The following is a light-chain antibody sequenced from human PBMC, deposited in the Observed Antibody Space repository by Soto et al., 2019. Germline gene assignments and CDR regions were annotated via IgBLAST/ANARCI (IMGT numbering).Light chain of an antibody. Sequence: QLVLTQSPSASASLGASVKLTCTLSSGHSNYAIAWHQQQPEKGPRYLMKVNSGGSHIKGDGIPDRFSCSSSGAERYLFISSLQSEDEADYYCQTWGTGSAIVVFGGGTQLTVL. CDR1: SGHSNYA. V-gene: IGLV4-69*01. J-gene: IGLJ7*01. CDR3: QTWGTGSAIVV. CDR2: VNSGGSH.